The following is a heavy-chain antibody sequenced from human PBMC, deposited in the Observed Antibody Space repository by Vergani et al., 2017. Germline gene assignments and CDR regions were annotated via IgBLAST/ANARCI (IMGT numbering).Heavy chain of an antibody. D-gene: IGHD3-3*01. CDR2: INSDGSST. CDR1: GFTFSSYW. J-gene: IGHJ5*02. CDR3: ARARILERGWFDP. V-gene: IGHV3-74*01. Sequence: EVQLVESGGGLVKPGGSLRLSCAASGFTFSSYWMHWVRQAPGKGLVWVSRINSDGSSTSYADSVKGRFTISRDNSKNTLYLQMNSLRAEDTAVYYCARARILERGWFDPWGQGTLVTVSS.